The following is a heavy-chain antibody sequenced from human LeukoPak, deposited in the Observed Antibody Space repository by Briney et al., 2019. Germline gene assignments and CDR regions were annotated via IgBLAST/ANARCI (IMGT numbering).Heavy chain of an antibody. CDR2: IYSSGSTSGST. CDR3: ARGGHGSGWYG. V-gene: IGHV4-4*07. D-gene: IGHD6-19*01. Sequence: SGTLSLTCTVSGCSISSYYWSWIRQPAGKGLEWIGRIYSSGSTSGSTNYNPSRKIIVTISLATSKTQSSLKLSSVTAEDTAVYYCARGGHGSGWYGWGQGTLVTVSS. J-gene: IGHJ4*02. CDR1: GCSISSYY.